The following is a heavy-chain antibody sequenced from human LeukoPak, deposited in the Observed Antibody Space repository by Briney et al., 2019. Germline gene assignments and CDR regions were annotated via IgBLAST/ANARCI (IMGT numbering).Heavy chain of an antibody. J-gene: IGHJ5*02. CDR3: AREYGNYFGWFDP. D-gene: IGHD4-11*01. V-gene: IGHV4-59*01. Sequence: SETLSLTCTVSGGSISNYYWSWMRQPPGKGLEWIGYISYSGTTNYNPSLKSRVTISIDTSMHHLSLKLSSVTAADTAVYYCAREYGNYFGWFDPWGQGTPVTVSS. CDR1: GGSISNYY. CDR2: ISYSGTT.